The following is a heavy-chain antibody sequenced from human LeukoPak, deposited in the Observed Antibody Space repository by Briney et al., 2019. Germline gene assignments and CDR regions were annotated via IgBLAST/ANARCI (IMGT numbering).Heavy chain of an antibody. Sequence: SVKVSCQASGGTFSSYAISWVRQAPGQGLAWMGGIIPIFGTANYAQKFQGRVTITADESTSTAYMELSSLRSEDTAVYYCARGAYDILTGYYKCLHYWGQGTLVTVSS. CDR3: ARGAYDILTGYYKCLHY. D-gene: IGHD3-9*01. V-gene: IGHV1-69*01. J-gene: IGHJ4*02. CDR1: GGTFSSYA. CDR2: IIPIFGTA.